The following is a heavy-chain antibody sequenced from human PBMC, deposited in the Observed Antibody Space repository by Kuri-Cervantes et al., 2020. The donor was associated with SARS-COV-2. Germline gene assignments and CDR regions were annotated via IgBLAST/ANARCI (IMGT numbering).Heavy chain of an antibody. Sequence: SETLSLTCTVSGASISSSSYYWSWIRQPPGKGLEWIGEINHSGSTNYNPSLKSRVTISVDTSKNQFSLKLSSVTAADTAVYYCARGGYSSGWYQRTNFDYWGQGTLVTVSS. CDR1: GASISSSSYY. CDR3: ARGGYSSGWYQRTNFDY. CDR2: INHSGST. V-gene: IGHV4-39*07. D-gene: IGHD6-19*01. J-gene: IGHJ4*02.